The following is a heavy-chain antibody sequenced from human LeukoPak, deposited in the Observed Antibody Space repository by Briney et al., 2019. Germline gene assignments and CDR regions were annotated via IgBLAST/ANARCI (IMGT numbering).Heavy chain of an antibody. CDR2: TFYRSKWNH. CDR1: GDSVSSNTAA. CDR3: VRGGGNFDC. Sequence: SLTLSLTCAISGDSVSSNTAAWNWIRQSPSRGLEWLGRTFYRSKWNHEYGVSVKSRITINPDTSMNQFSLQLNSVTPEDTAVYYCVRGGGNFDCWGQGTLVTVSS. V-gene: IGHV6-1*01. J-gene: IGHJ4*02.